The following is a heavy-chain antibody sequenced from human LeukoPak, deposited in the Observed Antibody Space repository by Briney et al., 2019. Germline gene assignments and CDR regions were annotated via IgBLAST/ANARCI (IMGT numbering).Heavy chain of an antibody. D-gene: IGHD6-19*01. CDR1: GGSISSGGYY. CDR2: IYNSGST. CDR3: ARQNAGYSSGWYEVYFDY. Sequence: PSQTLSLTCTVSGGSISSGGYYWSWIRQHPGKGLEWIGYIYNSGSTYYNPSLKSRVTISVDTSKNQFSLKLSSVTAADTAGYYCARQNAGYSSGWYEVYFDYWGQGTLVTVSS. V-gene: IGHV4-31*03. J-gene: IGHJ4*02.